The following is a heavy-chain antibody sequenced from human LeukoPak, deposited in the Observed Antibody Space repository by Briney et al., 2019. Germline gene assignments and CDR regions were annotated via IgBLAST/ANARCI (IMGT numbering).Heavy chain of an antibody. CDR1: GGSISSYY. J-gene: IGHJ3*02. Sequence: SETLSLTCTVSGGSISSYYWSWIRQPPGKGLEWIGYIYYSGSTNYNPSLKSRVTISVDTSKNQFSLKLSSVTAADTAVYYCAGVIYGDYPNDAFDIWGQGTMVTVSS. CDR2: IYYSGST. V-gene: IGHV4-59*01. D-gene: IGHD4-17*01. CDR3: AGVIYGDYPNDAFDI.